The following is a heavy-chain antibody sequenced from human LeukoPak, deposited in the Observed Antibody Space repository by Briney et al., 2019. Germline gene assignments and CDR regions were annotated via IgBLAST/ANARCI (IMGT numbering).Heavy chain of an antibody. Sequence: PSETLSLTCAVSGYSISSSNWWGWIRQPPGKGLEWTGYIYYSGSTYYNPSLKSRVTMSVDTSKNQFSLKLSSVTAVDTAVYYCASGSPLYYFDYWGQGTLVTVSS. D-gene: IGHD1-26*01. CDR2: IYYSGST. CDR1: GYSISSSNW. J-gene: IGHJ4*02. V-gene: IGHV4-28*01. CDR3: ASGSPLYYFDY.